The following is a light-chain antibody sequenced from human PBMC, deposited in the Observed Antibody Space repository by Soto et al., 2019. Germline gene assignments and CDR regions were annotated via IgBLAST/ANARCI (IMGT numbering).Light chain of an antibody. CDR2: EDI. V-gene: IGLV2-23*01. J-gene: IGLJ2*01. CDR3: CSYAGGASVV. CDR1: SSDIGRYNL. Sequence: QSVLTQPASVSGSPGQSITISCTGTSSDIGRYNLVSWYQQHPGKAPKLIIYEDIERPSGVSDRFSGSKSGNTASLTISGLQTEDEAYYYCCSYAGGASVVFGGGTKVTVL.